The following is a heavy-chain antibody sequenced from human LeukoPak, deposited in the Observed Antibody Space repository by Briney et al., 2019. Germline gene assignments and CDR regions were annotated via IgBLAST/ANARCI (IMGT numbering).Heavy chain of an antibody. CDR3: ARGFYYYYYMDV. CDR1: GYTFTSYG. J-gene: IGHJ6*03. Sequence: ASVKVSCKASGYTFTSYGISWVRQAPGQGLEWMGRIIPIFGTANYAQKFQGRVTITTDESTSTAYMELSSLRSEDTAVYYCARGFYYYYYMDVWGKGTTVTVSS. V-gene: IGHV1-69*05. CDR2: IIPIFGTA.